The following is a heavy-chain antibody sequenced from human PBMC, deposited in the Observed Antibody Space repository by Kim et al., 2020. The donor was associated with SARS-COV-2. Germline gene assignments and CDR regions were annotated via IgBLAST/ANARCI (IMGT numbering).Heavy chain of an antibody. V-gene: IGHV3-30*04. CDR1: GFTFSSYS. CDR2: ITCDGSNT. D-gene: IGHD6-25*01. J-gene: IGHJ1*01. Sequence: GGSLRLSCAASGFTFSSYSMHWVRQAPGKGLEWVARITCDGSNTYYAGSVKGRFTISRDNAKNTLYLQMNSLRAEDTAVYYCARGGSAAANYRFGHWG. CDR3: ARGGSAAANYRFGH.